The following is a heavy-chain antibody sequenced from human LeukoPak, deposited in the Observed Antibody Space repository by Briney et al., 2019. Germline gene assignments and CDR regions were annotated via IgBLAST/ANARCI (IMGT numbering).Heavy chain of an antibody. D-gene: IGHD5-12*01. CDR2: IYYGGST. V-gene: IGHV4-59*08. CDR3: ARLDHSGYVGLY. Sequence: SETLSLTCTVSGGSISRYYWSWIRQPPGKGLEWIGYIYYGGSTNYNPSLKSRVTISVDTSKNQFSLRLSSVTAADTAVYYCARLDHSGYVGLYWGQGTLVFVSS. CDR1: GGSISRYY. J-gene: IGHJ4*02.